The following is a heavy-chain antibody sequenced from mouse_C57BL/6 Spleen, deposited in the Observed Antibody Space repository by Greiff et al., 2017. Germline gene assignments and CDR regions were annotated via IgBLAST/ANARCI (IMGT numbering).Heavy chain of an antibody. CDR3: ARDLNWDGFDY. D-gene: IGHD4-1*01. CDR1: GFTFSDYY. J-gene: IGHJ2*01. Sequence: EVHLVESEGGLVQPGSSMKLSCTASGFTFSDYYMAWVRQVPEKGLEWVANIKYDGSSTYYLDSLKSRFIISRDNAKNILYLQMSSLKSEDTATYYCARDLNWDGFDYWGQGTTLTVSS. V-gene: IGHV5-16*01. CDR2: IKYDGSST.